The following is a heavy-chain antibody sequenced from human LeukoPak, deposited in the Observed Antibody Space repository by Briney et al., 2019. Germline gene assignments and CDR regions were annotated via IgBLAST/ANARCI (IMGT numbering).Heavy chain of an antibody. CDR2: INPNSGGT. CDR1: GYTFTGYY. V-gene: IGHV1-2*06. Sequence: ASVKVSCKTSGYTFTGYYMHWVRQAPGQGLEWMGRINPNSGGTNYAQKFQGRVTMTRDTSVSTAYMELSRLRSDDTAVYYCARRKGEPNIFDSWGQGTLVTVSS. CDR3: ARRKGEPNIFDS. J-gene: IGHJ4*02. D-gene: IGHD3-16*01.